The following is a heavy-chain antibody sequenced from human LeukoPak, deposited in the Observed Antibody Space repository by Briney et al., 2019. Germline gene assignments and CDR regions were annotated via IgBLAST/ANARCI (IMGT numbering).Heavy chain of an antibody. V-gene: IGHV3-23*01. J-gene: IGHJ4*02. CDR2: ISGSGDTT. Sequence: GGSLRLSCAASGITFSRSAMRWVRQAPGKGLEWVSGISGSGDTTYYADSVKGRFTISRDNSKNMLYLQMNSLRVEDTAIYYCAKDRSDYYDSSGLDYWGQGTLVTVSS. CDR1: GITFSRSA. CDR3: AKDRSDYYDSSGLDY. D-gene: IGHD3-22*01.